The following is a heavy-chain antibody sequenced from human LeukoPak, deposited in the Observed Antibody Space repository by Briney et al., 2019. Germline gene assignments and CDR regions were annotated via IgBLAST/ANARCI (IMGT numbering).Heavy chain of an antibody. D-gene: IGHD3-10*01. V-gene: IGHV3-73*01. CDR1: GFTFSGSA. Sequence: PGGSLKLSCAASGFTFSGSAMHWVRQASGKGVEWVGRIRSKAKSYATAYAASVKGGVTRDRDDSKNTAYLQMSSLKTEDTAVYYCTRHSEMVRGVIISDYWGQGTLVTVPS. CDR3: TRHSEMVRGVIISDY. CDR2: IRSKAKSYAT. J-gene: IGHJ4*02.